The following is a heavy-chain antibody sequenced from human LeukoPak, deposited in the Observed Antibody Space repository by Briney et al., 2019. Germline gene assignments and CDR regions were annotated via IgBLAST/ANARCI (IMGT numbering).Heavy chain of an antibody. CDR3: ARPNCSSTSCYTDWYFDL. Sequence: GGSLRLSCAASGFTFSSYSMNWVRQAPGKGLEWVSSISSSSSYIYYADSVKGRFTISRDNAKNSLYLQMNSLRAEGTAVYYCARPNCSSTSCYTDWYFDLWGRGTLVTVSS. CDR1: GFTFSSYS. J-gene: IGHJ2*01. CDR2: ISSSSSYI. V-gene: IGHV3-21*01. D-gene: IGHD2-2*02.